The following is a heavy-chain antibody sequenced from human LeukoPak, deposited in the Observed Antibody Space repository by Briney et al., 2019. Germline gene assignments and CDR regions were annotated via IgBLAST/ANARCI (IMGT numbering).Heavy chain of an antibody. CDR2: IYYSGST. J-gene: IGHJ2*01. V-gene: IGHV4-39*07. Sequence: SSETLSLTCTVSGGSISSSSYYWGWIRQPPGKGLEWIGSIYYSGSTYYNPSLKGRVTISVDTSKNQFSLKLSSVTAADTAVYYCASIPKEYGDRYWYFDLWGRGTLVTVSS. CDR1: GGSISSSSYY. D-gene: IGHD4-17*01. CDR3: ASIPKEYGDRYWYFDL.